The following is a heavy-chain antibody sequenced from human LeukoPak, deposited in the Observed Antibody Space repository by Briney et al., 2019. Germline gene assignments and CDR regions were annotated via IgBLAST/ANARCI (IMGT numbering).Heavy chain of an antibody. Sequence: PSETLSLTCTVSGGSISSYYWSWIRQPPGKGLEWIGYIYYSGSTNYNPSLKNRVTISVDTSKNQFSLKLSSVTAADTAVYYCARGDGYNYVIAYWGQGTLVTVSS. CDR1: GGSISSYY. CDR2: IYYSGST. J-gene: IGHJ4*02. V-gene: IGHV4-59*01. CDR3: ARGDGYNYVIAY. D-gene: IGHD5-24*01.